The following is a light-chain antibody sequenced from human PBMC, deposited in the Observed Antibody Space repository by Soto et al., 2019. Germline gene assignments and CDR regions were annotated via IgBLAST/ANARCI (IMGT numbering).Light chain of an antibody. J-gene: IGKJ2*01. Sequence: EIVLTQSPATLSLSPGESATLSCRASQRVSSSLAGYQQKAGQAPRLLSYDASNRATGIPARFSGSGYGTDFTLTISSLAAEDFAIYYCQQRINWPVTFGQGTKLEIK. CDR2: DAS. CDR3: QQRINWPVT. CDR1: QRVSSS. V-gene: IGKV3-11*01.